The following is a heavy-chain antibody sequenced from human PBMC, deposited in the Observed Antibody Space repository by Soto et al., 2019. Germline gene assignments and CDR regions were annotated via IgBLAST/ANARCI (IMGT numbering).Heavy chain of an antibody. CDR3: ARDTHWGLGD. D-gene: IGHD7-27*01. CDR2: IYHTGST. Sequence: QVQLQESGPGLVKPSETPSLTCAVSGDSINTNNWWSWVRRPPGRGLEWIGEIYHTGSTNYNPSLKSRVTISADRSKNQLSLRLNSVTAADTAVYFCARDTHWGLGDWGQGTLVIVSS. CDR1: GDSINTNNW. V-gene: IGHV4-4*02. J-gene: IGHJ4*02.